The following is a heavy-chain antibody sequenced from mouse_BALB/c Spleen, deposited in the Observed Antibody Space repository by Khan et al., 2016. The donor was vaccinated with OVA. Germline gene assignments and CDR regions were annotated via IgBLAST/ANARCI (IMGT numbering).Heavy chain of an antibody. J-gene: IGHJ3*01. CDR2: IIYTGYT. V-gene: IGHV3-8*02. Sequence: EVQLVESGPSLVKPSQTLSLTCSVTGDSITSGYWNWIRKFPGNKLEYMGYIIYTGYTYYNPYIKSRISITRHTYKNQYYLQFNSVTDEDTATNYCARSTDRYAFVYWGQGTLVTVSS. CDR1: GDSITSGY. CDR3: ARSTDRYAFVY.